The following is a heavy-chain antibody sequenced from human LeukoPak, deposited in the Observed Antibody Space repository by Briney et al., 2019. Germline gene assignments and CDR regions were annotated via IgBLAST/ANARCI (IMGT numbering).Heavy chain of an antibody. Sequence: GGSLRLSCAASGFTFSSYWMSWVRQAPGKGLEWVANIKQDGNEKYYVDSVKGRFTISRDNAKNSLYLQMNSLRAEDTAVYYCARDSATYYDSSGYYFCWGQGTLVTVSS. D-gene: IGHD3-22*01. CDR2: IKQDGNEK. V-gene: IGHV3-7*01. J-gene: IGHJ4*02. CDR1: GFTFSSYW. CDR3: ARDSATYYDSSGYYFC.